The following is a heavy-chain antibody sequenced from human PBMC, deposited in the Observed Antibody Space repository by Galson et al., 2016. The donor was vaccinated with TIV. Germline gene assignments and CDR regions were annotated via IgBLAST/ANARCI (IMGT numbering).Heavy chain of an antibody. V-gene: IGHV3-23*01. Sequence: LRLSCAASGFSFSNYAMSWVRQAPGRGLEWVSGIGGSGGSPNYGDSVKGRFTISRDNSKNILYLQMNSLRAEDTAVYYCAKRPIITIFGAGSNYCDPWGQGTLVTVSS. CDR2: IGGSGGSP. CDR1: GFSFSNYA. D-gene: IGHD3-3*01. J-gene: IGHJ5*02. CDR3: AKRPIITIFGAGSNYCDP.